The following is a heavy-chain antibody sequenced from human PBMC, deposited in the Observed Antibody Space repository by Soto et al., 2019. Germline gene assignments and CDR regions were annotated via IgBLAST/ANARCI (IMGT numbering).Heavy chain of an antibody. CDR3: ARECAVAGTTDYYYGMDV. J-gene: IGHJ6*02. V-gene: IGHV3-7*05. CDR1: GFTFSSYW. CDR2: IKQDGSEK. D-gene: IGHD6-19*01. Sequence: QPGGSLRLSCAASGFTFSSYWMSWVRQAPGKGLEWVANIKQDGSEKYYVDSVKGRFTISRDNAKNSLYLQMNSLRAEDTAVYYCARECAVAGTTDYYYGMDVWGQGTTVTVSS.